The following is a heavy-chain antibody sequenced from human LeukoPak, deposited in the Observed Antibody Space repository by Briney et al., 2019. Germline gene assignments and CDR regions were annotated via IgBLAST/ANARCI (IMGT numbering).Heavy chain of an antibody. Sequence: PSETLSLTCTVSGGSISSSSYYWGWIRQPPGKGLEWIGSIYYSGSTYYNPSLKSRVTISVDTSKNQFSLKLSSVTAADTAMYYCARVRDEDAFDIWGQGTMVTVSS. CDR1: GGSISSSSYY. D-gene: IGHD4/OR15-4a*01. CDR3: ARVRDEDAFDI. V-gene: IGHV4-39*01. J-gene: IGHJ3*02. CDR2: IYYSGST.